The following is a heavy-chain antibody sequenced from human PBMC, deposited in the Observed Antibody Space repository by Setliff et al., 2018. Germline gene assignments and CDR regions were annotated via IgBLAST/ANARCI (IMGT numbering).Heavy chain of an antibody. J-gene: IGHJ6*02. CDR1: GYTFTSYG. Sequence: ASVKVSCKASGYTFTSYGISWVRQAPGQGLEWMGWISAYNGDTNYAQKPQGRVTMTTDTSTSTAYMELRSLRSDDTAVYYCASGGIVGATAPKKNYYYGMDVWGQGTTVTV. V-gene: IGHV1-18*01. CDR2: ISAYNGDT. CDR3: ASGGIVGATAPKKNYYYGMDV. D-gene: IGHD1-26*01.